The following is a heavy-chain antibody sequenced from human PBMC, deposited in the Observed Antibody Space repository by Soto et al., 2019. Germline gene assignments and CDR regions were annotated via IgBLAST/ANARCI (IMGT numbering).Heavy chain of an antibody. J-gene: IGHJ4*02. CDR3: ARDIGSYAYAEGY. V-gene: IGHV4-4*07. CDR1: GGSISSYG. Sequence: SETLSLTCRVSGGSISSYGWSWIRQPAGKGLEWIGRVYSSGTTDYNPSLNSRATMSVETSKNQFSLKLTSVTAADTAVYYCARDIGSYAYAEGYWGQGIQVTVSS. CDR2: VYSSGTT. D-gene: IGHD2-2*01.